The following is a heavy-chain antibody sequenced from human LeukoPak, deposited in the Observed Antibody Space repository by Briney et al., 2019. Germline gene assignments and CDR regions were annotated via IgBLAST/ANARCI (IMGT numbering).Heavy chain of an antibody. J-gene: IGHJ4*02. CDR1: GGSISSYY. CDR2: MYTSGST. Sequence: PSETLSLTCTVSGGSISSYYWSWIRQSAGKGLEWIGRMYTSGSTNYNPSLKSRVTISVDTSKNQFSLKLSSVTAADTAVYYCARDRHCSGGSCYGFDYWGQGTLVTVSS. D-gene: IGHD2-15*01. V-gene: IGHV4-4*07. CDR3: ARDRHCSGGSCYGFDY.